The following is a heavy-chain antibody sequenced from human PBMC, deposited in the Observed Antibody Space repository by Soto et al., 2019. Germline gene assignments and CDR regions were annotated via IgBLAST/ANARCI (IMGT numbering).Heavy chain of an antibody. J-gene: IGHJ4*02. D-gene: IGHD2-2*01. CDR2: ISASGGLT. Sequence: EVQLLESGGGLVQPGGSLRLSCAASGFTFNNYAMSWVRQAPGKGLEWVSVISASGGLTYYADSVKGRFTISRDNSKNTLYLQMNSLRAEDPAVYYCAEDSRQGCSTTTCCLFDYWGQGTLVTVSS. V-gene: IGHV3-23*01. CDR1: GFTFNNYA. CDR3: AEDSRQGCSTTTCCLFDY.